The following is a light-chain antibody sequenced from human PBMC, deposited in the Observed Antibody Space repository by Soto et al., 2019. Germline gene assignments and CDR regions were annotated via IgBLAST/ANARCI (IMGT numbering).Light chain of an antibody. CDR2: AAS. Sequence: AIRMTQSPSSLSASTGDRVTITCRASQGISSYLAWYQQKPGKAPKLLTYAASTLQSGVPSRFSGSGSGTDFTLTISCLQSEDFATYYCQQYYSYPRTFGQGTKVEIK. V-gene: IGKV1-8*01. CDR1: QGISSY. J-gene: IGKJ1*01. CDR3: QQYYSYPRT.